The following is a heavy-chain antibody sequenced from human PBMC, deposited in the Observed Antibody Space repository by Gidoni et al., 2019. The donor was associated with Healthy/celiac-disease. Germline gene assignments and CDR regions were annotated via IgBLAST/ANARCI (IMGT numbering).Heavy chain of an antibody. V-gene: IGHV3-64D*06. Sequence: EVQLVESGGGLVQPGGSLRLSWSASGFTFSSYAMHWVRQAPGKGLEYVSAISSNGGSTYYADSVKGRFTISRDNSKNTLYLQMSSLRAEDTAVYYCVKDDSGVATSFDYWGQGTLVTVSS. CDR1: GFTFSSYA. CDR2: ISSNGGST. J-gene: IGHJ4*02. D-gene: IGHD1-26*01. CDR3: VKDDSGVATSFDY.